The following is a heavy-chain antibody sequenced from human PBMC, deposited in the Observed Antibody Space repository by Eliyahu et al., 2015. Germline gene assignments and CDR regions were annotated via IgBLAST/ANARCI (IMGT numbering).Heavy chain of an antibody. J-gene: IGHJ4*02. CDR3: VKRTGTLDPFFDF. Sequence: EVQLXESGGGLVQPGGSXRLSCXASGXIFXXYAIHWVRQAPGKGLEYVSAXGSGGTTYYADSVKGRFTISRDNSKNTLYLQMSSLRPEDTAVYYCVKRTGTLDPFFDFWGQGTLVTVSS. CDR1: GXIFXXYA. D-gene: IGHD1-1*01. V-gene: IGHV3-64D*08. CDR2: XGSGGTT.